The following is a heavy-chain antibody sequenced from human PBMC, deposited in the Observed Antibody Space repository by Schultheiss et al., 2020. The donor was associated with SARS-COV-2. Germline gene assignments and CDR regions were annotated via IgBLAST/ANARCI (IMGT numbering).Heavy chain of an antibody. CDR2: INHSGST. CDR1: GGSVSSRNYY. V-gene: IGHV4-61*01. D-gene: IGHD3-22*01. J-gene: IGHJ4*02. Sequence: SETLSLTCSVSGGSVSSRNYYWSWIRQPPGKGLEWIGEINHSGSTNYNPSLKSRVTISVDTSRNQFSLKLNSVTAADTAVYYCARGPSEYYDGSGYYYVFDYWGQGTLVTVSS. CDR3: ARGPSEYYDGSGYYYVFDY.